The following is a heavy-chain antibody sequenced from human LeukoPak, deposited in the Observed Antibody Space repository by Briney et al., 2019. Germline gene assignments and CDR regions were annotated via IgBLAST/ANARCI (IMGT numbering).Heavy chain of an antibody. V-gene: IGHV1-8*01. CDR2: MNPNSANT. CDR3: ARGLSSGWLELIGS. Sequence: ASVKVSCKASGYTFTSHDINWVRQATGQGLEWMGWMNPNSANTGYAQKFQGRVTMTRDTSISTAYMELSSLRSEDTAVYYCARGLSSGWLELIGSWGQGTLVTVSS. J-gene: IGHJ4*02. D-gene: IGHD6-19*01. CDR1: GYTFTSHD.